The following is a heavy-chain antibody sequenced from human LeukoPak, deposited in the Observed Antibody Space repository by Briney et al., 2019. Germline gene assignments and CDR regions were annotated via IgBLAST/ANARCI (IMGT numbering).Heavy chain of an antibody. V-gene: IGHV3-74*03. CDR3: AKGPYYYDSSAYHYGAFDI. J-gene: IGHJ3*02. CDR2: INNDGSST. D-gene: IGHD3-22*01. CDR1: GFTFGSHW. Sequence: GGSLRLSCAASGFTFGSHWMHWVRQAPGKGLVWVSRINNDGSSTTYADSVKGRFTISRDNSKNTLYLQMNSLRAEDTAVYYCAKGPYYYDSSAYHYGAFDIWGQGTMVTVSS.